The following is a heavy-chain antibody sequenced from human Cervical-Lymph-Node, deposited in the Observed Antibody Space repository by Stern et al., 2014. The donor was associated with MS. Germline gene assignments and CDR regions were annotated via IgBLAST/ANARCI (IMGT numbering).Heavy chain of an antibody. CDR2: ISDSGVYT. V-gene: IGHV3-23*04. D-gene: IGHD2-2*01. J-gene: IGHJ6*02. Sequence: EVQLVESGGGLVQPGGSLRLSCAASGFTFSTYAFSWVRQAPGKGLEWVSSISDSGVYTHFADSVMGLFPIPRDNSKSMLYLEMQSLRAEDTAVYHCAKDLGRGVVVVPLYGLDVWGQGTTVTVSS. CDR1: GFTFSTYA. CDR3: AKDLGRGVVVVPLYGLDV.